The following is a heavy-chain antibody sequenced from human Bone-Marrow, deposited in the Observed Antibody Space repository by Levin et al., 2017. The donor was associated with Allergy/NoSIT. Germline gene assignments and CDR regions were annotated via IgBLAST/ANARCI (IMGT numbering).Heavy chain of an antibody. CDR2: IDWDEDK. CDR3: GRGSIYYSGYLDY. J-gene: IGHJ4*02. V-gene: IGHV2-70*01. CDR1: GFSLTTGGMS. D-gene: IGHD1-26*01. Sequence: SGPTLVKPTQTLTLTCTFSGFSLTTGGMSVSWIRQPPGKALEWLALIDWDEDKFYRTSLKTRLTISKVTSKNQVVLRMTNTDPADTATYYCGRGSIYYSGYLDYWGQGTLVTVSS.